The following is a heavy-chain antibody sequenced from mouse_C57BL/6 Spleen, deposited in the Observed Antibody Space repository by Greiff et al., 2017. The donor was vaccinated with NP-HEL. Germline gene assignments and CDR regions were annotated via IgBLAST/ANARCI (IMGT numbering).Heavy chain of an antibody. J-gene: IGHJ4*01. CDR3: ARSYYDYEDAMDY. V-gene: IGHV2-2*02. CDR2: IWSGGST. D-gene: IGHD2-4*01. Sequence: QVHLKQSGPGLVQPSQSLSITCTVSGFSLTSYGVHWVRQSPGKGLEWLGVIWSGGSTDYNAAFISRLSISKDNSKSQVFFKMNSLQANDTAIYYCARSYYDYEDAMDYWGQGTSVTVSS. CDR1: GFSLTSYG.